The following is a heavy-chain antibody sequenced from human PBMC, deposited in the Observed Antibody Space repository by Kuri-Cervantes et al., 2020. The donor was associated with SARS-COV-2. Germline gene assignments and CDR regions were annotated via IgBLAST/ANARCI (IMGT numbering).Heavy chain of an antibody. CDR2: FDPEDGET. D-gene: IGHD3-22*01. J-gene: IGHJ6*02. CDR1: GYTLTELS. V-gene: IGHV1-24*01. Sequence: ASVKVSCKVSGYTLTELSMHWVRQAPGKGLEWMGGFDPEDGETIYAQKFQGRVTMTTDTSTSTAYMELSRLRSDDTAVYYCARDGTGGYYDSSGYLPLYYYGMDVWGQGTLVTVSS. CDR3: ARDGTGGYYDSSGYLPLYYYGMDV.